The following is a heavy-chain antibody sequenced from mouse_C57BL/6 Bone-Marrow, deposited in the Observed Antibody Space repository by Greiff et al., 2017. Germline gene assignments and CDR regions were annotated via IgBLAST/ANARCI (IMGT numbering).Heavy chain of an antibody. J-gene: IGHJ2*01. CDR2: IDPSDSST. CDR1: GYTFTSYW. Sequence: QVQLQQPGAELVMPGASVKMSCKASGYTFTSYWMHWVKQRPGTGLEWIGEIDPSDSSTNYNQQFKGKSTLTVDKSSSTAYMQISSLTYEDSAVYYCAREEDGYSLFEYWGQGTTRTVSS. V-gene: IGHV1-69*01. D-gene: IGHD2-3*01. CDR3: AREEDGYSLFEY.